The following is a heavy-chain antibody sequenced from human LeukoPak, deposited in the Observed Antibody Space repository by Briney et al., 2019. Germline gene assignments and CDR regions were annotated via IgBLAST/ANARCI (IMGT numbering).Heavy chain of an antibody. V-gene: IGHV1-18*01. CDR1: GYTFTSYG. CDR2: ISAYNGNT. CDR3: ARVPSSTSWIKNYYYYMDV. Sequence: GASVKVSCKASGYTFTSYGISWVRQAPGQGLEWMGWISAYNGNTNYAQKLKGRVTMTTYTSTSTAYMELRSLRSDDTAVYYCARVPSSTSWIKNYYYYMDVWGKGTTVTVSS. D-gene: IGHD2-2*01. J-gene: IGHJ6*03.